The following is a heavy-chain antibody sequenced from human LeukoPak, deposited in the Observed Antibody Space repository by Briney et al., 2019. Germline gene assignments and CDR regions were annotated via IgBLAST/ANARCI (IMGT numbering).Heavy chain of an antibody. CDR2: IYYSGTT. V-gene: IGHV4-39*01. CDR3: ARRSPLVVATAAHYYDY. CDR1: GGSITSSSYY. J-gene: IGHJ4*02. Sequence: SETLSLTCTVSGGSITSSSYYWGWIRQPPGKGLEWIGSIYYSGTTYYNPSLKSRVIISTDTSKNQFSLTLTAVTASDTAIYYCARRSPLVVATAAHYYDYGGQGTLVTVSS. D-gene: IGHD2-8*02.